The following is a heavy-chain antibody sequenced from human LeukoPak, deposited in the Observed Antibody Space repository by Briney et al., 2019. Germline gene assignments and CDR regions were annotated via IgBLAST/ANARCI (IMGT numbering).Heavy chain of an antibody. CDR2: MNPNSGNT. D-gene: IGHD3-10*01. CDR3: ARGRSKVLLWFGEGDYYMDV. J-gene: IGHJ6*03. Sequence: ASVKVSCKASGYTFTSYDINWVRQATGQGLEWMGWMNPNSGNTGYAQKFKGRVTITRNTSISTAYMELSSLRSEDTAVYYCARGRSKVLLWFGEGDYYMDVWGKGTTVTVS. V-gene: IGHV1-8*03. CDR1: GYTFTSYD.